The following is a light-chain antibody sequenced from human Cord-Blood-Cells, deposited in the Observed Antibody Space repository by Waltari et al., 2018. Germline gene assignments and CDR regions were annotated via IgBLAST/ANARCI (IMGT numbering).Light chain of an antibody. CDR2: AAS. CDR3: QQSYSTPLT. J-gene: IGKJ4*01. V-gene: IGKV1-39*01. CDR1: QSISSY. Sequence: DIQMTQSPSSLSASVEDRLPITCRASQSISSYLNWYQQKPGKAPKLLIYAASSLQSGVPSRFSGSGSGTDFTLTIRSLQPEDFATYYCQQSYSTPLTFGGGTKVEIK.